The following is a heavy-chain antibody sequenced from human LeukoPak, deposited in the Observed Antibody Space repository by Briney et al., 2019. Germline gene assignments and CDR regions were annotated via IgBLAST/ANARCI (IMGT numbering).Heavy chain of an antibody. J-gene: IGHJ4*02. CDR1: GGSISSGGYY. CDR3: ARDGPAAGHAFDY. Sequence: SQTLSLTCTVSGGSISSGGYYWSWIRQPPGKGLEWIGYIYHSGSTYYNPSLKSRVTISVDRSKNQFSLKLSSVTAADTAVYYCARDGPAAGHAFDYWGQGTLVTVSS. CDR2: IYHSGST. V-gene: IGHV4-30-2*01.